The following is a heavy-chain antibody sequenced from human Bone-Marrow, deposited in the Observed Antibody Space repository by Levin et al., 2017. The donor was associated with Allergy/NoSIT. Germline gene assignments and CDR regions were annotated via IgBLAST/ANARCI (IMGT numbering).Heavy chain of an antibody. CDR2: IKRKIDGETT. CDR1: GFTFSGEW. V-gene: IGHV3-15*01. CDR3: INGVSSGS. Sequence: PGGSLRLSCGASGFTFSGEWMHWARQTPGEGLEWVALIKRKIDGETTYYAEPVKGRFTISRDDSKNTLYLQMNSLKTEDTAIYYCINGVSSGSWGQGTLVTVSS. D-gene: IGHD3-10*01. J-gene: IGHJ5*02.